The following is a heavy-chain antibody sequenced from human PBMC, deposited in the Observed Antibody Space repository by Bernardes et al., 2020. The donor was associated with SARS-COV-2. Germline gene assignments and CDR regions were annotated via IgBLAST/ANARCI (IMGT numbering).Heavy chain of an antibody. D-gene: IGHD3-16*02. Sequence: GGSLRLSCAASGFTVSSKYMNWVRQAPGKGLEWVSVIYSGGRTYYADSVKGRFTILRDNSQNTLYLQMNTLRAEDTAVYFCARDLRGENHDYIWGSYRYYEPSAFDVWGQGTTVTVSS. CDR2: IYSGGRT. CDR3: ARDLRGENHDYIWGSYRYYEPSAFDV. J-gene: IGHJ3*01. CDR1: GFTVSSKY. V-gene: IGHV3-53*01.